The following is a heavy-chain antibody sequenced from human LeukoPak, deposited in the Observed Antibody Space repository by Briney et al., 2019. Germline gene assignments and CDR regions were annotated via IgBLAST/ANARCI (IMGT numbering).Heavy chain of an antibody. Sequence: ASVKVSCKASGYTFTSYGISWVRQAPGQGLAWMGWINPNSGGTNYAQKFQGRVTMTRDTPISTAYMELSRLRSDDTAVYYCARDHGGYNLYFDYWGQGTLVTVSS. D-gene: IGHD5-24*01. V-gene: IGHV1-2*02. CDR1: GYTFTSYG. J-gene: IGHJ4*02. CDR3: ARDHGGYNLYFDY. CDR2: INPNSGGT.